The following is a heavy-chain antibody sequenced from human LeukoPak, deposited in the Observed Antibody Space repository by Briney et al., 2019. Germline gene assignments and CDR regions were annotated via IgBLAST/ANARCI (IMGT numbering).Heavy chain of an antibody. D-gene: IGHD4-17*01. J-gene: IGHJ5*02. V-gene: IGHV4-30-2*01. Sequence: SQTLSLTCAVSGGSISSGGYSWSWIRQPPGKGLEWIGYSYHSGSTYYNPSLKSRVTISVDRSKNQFSLKLSSVTAADTAVYYCASYYGDYVGWFDPWGQGTLVTVSS. CDR1: GGSISSGGYS. CDR2: SYHSGST. CDR3: ASYYGDYVGWFDP.